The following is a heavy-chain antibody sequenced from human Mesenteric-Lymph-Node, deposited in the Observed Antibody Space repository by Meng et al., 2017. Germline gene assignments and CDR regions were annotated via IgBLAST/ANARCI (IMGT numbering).Heavy chain of an antibody. D-gene: IGHD5-24*01. CDR3: ARIRVERATGTAFDI. V-gene: IGHV3-66*02. CDR2: IYSGGST. J-gene: IGHJ3*02. Sequence: GGSLRLSCAVSGFTVSSNYMSWVRQAPGEGLEWVAVIYSGGSTYYADSVKGRFTISRDNSKNTLYLQMNSLRAEDTAVYYCARIRVERATGTAFDIWGQGTMVTVSS. CDR1: GFTVSSNY.